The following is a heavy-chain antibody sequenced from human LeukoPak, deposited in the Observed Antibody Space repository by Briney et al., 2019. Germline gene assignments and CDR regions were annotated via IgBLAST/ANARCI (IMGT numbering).Heavy chain of an antibody. CDR1: GFTFSSYG. V-gene: IGHV3-30*18. Sequence: PGRSLRLSCAASGFTFSSYGMHWVRQAPGKGLEWVAVISYDGSNKYYADSVKGRFTISRDNSKNTLYLQMNSLRAEDTAVYYCAKTMVRGVIHFLFDYWGQGTLVTVSS. J-gene: IGHJ4*02. D-gene: IGHD3-10*01. CDR3: AKTMVRGVIHFLFDY. CDR2: ISYDGSNK.